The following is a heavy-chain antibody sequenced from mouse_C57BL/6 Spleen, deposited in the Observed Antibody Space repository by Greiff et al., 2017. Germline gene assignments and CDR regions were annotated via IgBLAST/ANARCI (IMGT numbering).Heavy chain of an antibody. D-gene: IGHD2-10*02. CDR3: ASYGYYAMDY. J-gene: IGHJ4*01. CDR2: ISSGSSTI. CDR1: GFTFSDYG. Sequence: EVKVVESGGGLVKPGGSLKLSCAASGFTFSDYGMHWVRQAPEKGLEWVAYISSGSSTIYYADTVKGRFTISRDNAKNTLFLQMTSLRSEDTAMYYCASYGYYAMDYWGQGTSVTVSS. V-gene: IGHV5-17*01.